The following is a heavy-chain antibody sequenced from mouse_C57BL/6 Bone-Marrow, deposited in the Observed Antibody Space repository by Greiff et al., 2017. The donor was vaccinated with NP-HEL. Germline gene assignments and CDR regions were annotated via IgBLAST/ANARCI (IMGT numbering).Heavy chain of an antibody. V-gene: IGHV5-17*01. J-gene: IGHJ2*01. D-gene: IGHD2-1*01. CDR2: ISSGSSTI. CDR3: ARDLLWYPDY. CDR1: GFTFSDYG. Sequence: EVKLVESGVGLVKPGGSLKLSCAASGFTFSDYGMHWVRQAPEKGLEWVAYISSGSSTIYYADTVKGRFTISRDNAKNTLFLQMTSLRSEDTAMYYCARDLLWYPDYWGQGTTLTVSS.